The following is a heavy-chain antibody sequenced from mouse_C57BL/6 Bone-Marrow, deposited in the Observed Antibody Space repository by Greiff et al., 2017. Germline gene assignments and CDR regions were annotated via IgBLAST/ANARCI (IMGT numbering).Heavy chain of an antibody. V-gene: IGHV7-1*01. CDR2: SRNKANDYTT. CDR1: GFTFSDFY. J-gene: IGHJ1*03. D-gene: IGHD1-1*01. Sequence: EVKLMESGGGLVQSGRSLRLSCATSGFTFSDFYMEWVRQAPGKGLEWIAASRNKANDYTTEYSASVKGRFIVSRDTSQSILYLQMHALRAEDTAIYYCARDAGYYGSGWYFDVWGTGTTVTVSS. CDR3: ARDAGYYGSGWYFDV.